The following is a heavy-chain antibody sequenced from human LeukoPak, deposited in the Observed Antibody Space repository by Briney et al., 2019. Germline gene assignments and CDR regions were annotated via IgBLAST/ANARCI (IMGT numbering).Heavy chain of an antibody. V-gene: IGHV4-59*01. CDR3: ARDREDAFDI. CDR2: IYYSGST. Sequence: SETLSLTCTVSGGSISSYYWSWIRQPPGKGLEWIGYIYYSGSTDYNPSLKSRVTISVDTSKNQFSLKLSSVTAADTAVYYCARDREDAFDIWGQGTMVTVSS. D-gene: IGHD1-26*01. J-gene: IGHJ3*02. CDR1: GGSISSYY.